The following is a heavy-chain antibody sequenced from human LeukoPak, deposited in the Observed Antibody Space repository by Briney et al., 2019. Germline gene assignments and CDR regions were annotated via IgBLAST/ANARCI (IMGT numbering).Heavy chain of an antibody. CDR3: ARGPHIAEAVVVISGYYYGMDV. CDR1: GFTFSSYA. V-gene: IGHV3-30-3*01. CDR2: ISYDGSNK. D-gene: IGHD6-19*01. Sequence: GRSLRLSCAASGFTFSSYAMHWVRQAPGKGLEWVAVISYDGSNKYYADSVKGRFTISRDNSRNTLYLQMNSLRAEDTAVYYCARGPHIAEAVVVISGYYYGMDVWGQGTTVTVSS. J-gene: IGHJ6*02.